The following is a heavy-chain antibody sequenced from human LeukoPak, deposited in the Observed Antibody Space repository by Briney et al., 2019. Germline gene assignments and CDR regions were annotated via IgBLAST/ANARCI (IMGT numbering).Heavy chain of an antibody. V-gene: IGHV4-59*01. CDR2: INYSGTT. CDR1: GGSISRYY. D-gene: IGHD6-19*01. Sequence: SETLSLTCTESGGSISRYYRSWIRQPPGKGLEWIGYINYSGTTNYNPSLKYRVTISVDTSQNQFSLKLSSVTAADTAVYYCAGGGQWLAFDQWGQGTLVTVSS. CDR3: AGGGQWLAFDQ. J-gene: IGHJ4*02.